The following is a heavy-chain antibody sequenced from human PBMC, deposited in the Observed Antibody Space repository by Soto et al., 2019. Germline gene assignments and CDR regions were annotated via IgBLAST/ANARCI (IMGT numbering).Heavy chain of an antibody. CDR1: GFSFSSCA. J-gene: IGHJ4*02. Sequence: GGSLRLSCAASGFSFSSCAMGWVRQAPGEGLEWVSGISGNGGSTYYADSVKGRFTISRDPSKSTLYLQIDSLGAEDTAIYYCAKVVRDDNGYYDSWGTGTLVTVSS. CDR3: AKVVRDDNGYYDS. D-gene: IGHD3-22*01. CDR2: ISGNGGST. V-gene: IGHV3-23*01.